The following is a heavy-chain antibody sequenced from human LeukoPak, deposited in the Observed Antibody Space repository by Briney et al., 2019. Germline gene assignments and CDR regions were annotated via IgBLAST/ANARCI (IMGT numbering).Heavy chain of an antibody. J-gene: IGHJ2*01. V-gene: IGHV3-23*01. CDR3: ASSGFCSGGSCSLRYWYFDL. D-gene: IGHD2-15*01. CDR1: GFTFGNYA. CDR2: ISGSGDST. Sequence: QTGGSLRLSCAASGFTFGNYAMSWVRQAPGKGLEWVSSISGSGDSTFYADSVKGRFTLSRDNSKGTLYLQLNNLRAEDTAVYYCASSGFCSGGSCSLRYWYFDLWGRGTLVTVSS.